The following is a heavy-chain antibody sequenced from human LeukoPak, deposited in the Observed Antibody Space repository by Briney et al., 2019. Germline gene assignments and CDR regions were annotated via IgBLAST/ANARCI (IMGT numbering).Heavy chain of an antibody. CDR2: MNPNSGNT. V-gene: IGHV1-8*02. D-gene: IGHD3-16*02. J-gene: IGHJ4*02. Sequence: ASVKVSCKASGYTFTGYYMHWVRQAPGQGLEWMGWMNPNSGNTGYAQKFQGRVTMTRNTSISTAYMELSSLRSEDTAVYYCARGGVRDYVWGSYRYPSPHWGQGTLVTVSS. CDR1: GYTFTGYY. CDR3: ARGGVRDYVWGSYRYPSPH.